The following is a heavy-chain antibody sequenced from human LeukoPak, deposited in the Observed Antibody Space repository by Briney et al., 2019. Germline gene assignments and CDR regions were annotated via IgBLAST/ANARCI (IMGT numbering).Heavy chain of an antibody. J-gene: IGHJ6*03. CDR2: INPNSGGT. V-gene: IGHV1-2*02. CDR1: GYTFTGYY. D-gene: IGHD3-16*02. Sequence: GASVKVSCKASGYTFTGYYMHWVRQAPGQGLEWMGWINPNSGGTNYAQKFQGRVTMTRDTSISTAYMELSRLRSDDTAVYYCARDGYYDYVWGSYRHRYYCYYMDVWGKGTTVTVSS. CDR3: ARDGYYDYVWGSYRHRYYCYYMDV.